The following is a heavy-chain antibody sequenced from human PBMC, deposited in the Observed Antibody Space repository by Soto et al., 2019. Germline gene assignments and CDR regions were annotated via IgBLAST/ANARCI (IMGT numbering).Heavy chain of an antibody. V-gene: IGHV5-51*01. J-gene: IGHJ6*02. CDR1: GYSFTRYL. D-gene: IGHD3-10*01. Sequence: GGSLKISCKGSGYSFTRYLIGWVRQMAGKGLGWMGIIYPGDSDTRYSPSFQGQVTILADKSISTAYLQWSGLKASDTAMYYCAGGGVRGVITRTRDYYGMDVWGQGTTVTVSS. CDR2: IYPGDSDT. CDR3: AGGGVRGVITRTRDYYGMDV.